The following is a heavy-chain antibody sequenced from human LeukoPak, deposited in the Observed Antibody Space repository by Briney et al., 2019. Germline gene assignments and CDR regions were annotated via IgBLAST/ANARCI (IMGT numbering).Heavy chain of an antibody. Sequence: SETLSLTCTVSGGSISSSSYYWGWIRQPPGKGLEWIGEINHSGSTNYNPSLKSRVTISVDTSKNQFSLKLSSVTAADTAVYYCARAAITMVRGDSYYFDYWGQGTLVTVSS. D-gene: IGHD3-10*01. CDR3: ARAAITMVRGDSYYFDY. CDR2: INHSGST. CDR1: GGSISSSSYY. J-gene: IGHJ4*02. V-gene: IGHV4-39*07.